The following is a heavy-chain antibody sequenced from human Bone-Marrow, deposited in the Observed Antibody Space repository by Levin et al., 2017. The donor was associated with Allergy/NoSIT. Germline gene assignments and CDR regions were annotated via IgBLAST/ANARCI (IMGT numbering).Heavy chain of an antibody. CDR1: GYTFTGYY. V-gene: IGHV1-2*02. J-gene: IGHJ4*02. CDR2: VNPNSGGT. CDR3: ARDQGTIFGVVTLFDY. D-gene: IGHD3-3*01. Sequence: GASVKVSCKASGYTFTGYYMHWVRQAPGQGLEWMGWVNPNSGGTNYVQKFQGRVTMTRDTSISTAYMELSRLRSDDTAVYYCARDQGTIFGVVTLFDYWGQGTLVTVSS.